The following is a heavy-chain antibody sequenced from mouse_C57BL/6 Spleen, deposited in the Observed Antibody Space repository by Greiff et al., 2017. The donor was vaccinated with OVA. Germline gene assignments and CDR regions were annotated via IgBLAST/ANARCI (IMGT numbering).Heavy chain of an antibody. CDR3: ARLYTGSNFDY. J-gene: IGHJ2*01. D-gene: IGHD4-1*01. CDR1: GYTFTSYG. Sequence: QVQLKESGAELARPGASVKLSCKASGYTFTSYGISWVKQRTGQGLEWIGEIYPRSGNTYYNEKFKGKATLTADKSSSTAYMELRSLTSEDSAVYFCARLYTGSNFDYWGQGTTLTVSS. CDR2: IYPRSGNT. V-gene: IGHV1-81*01.